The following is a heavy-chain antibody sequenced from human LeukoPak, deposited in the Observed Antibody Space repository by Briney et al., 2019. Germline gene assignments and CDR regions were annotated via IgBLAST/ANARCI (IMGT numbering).Heavy chain of an antibody. CDR1: GFTFSSYA. V-gene: IGHV3-23*01. CDR2: ISGSGGST. Sequence: GGSLRLSCAAPGFTFSSYAMSWVRQAPGKGLEWVSAISGSGGSTYYADSVKGRFTISRDNSKNTLYLQMNSLRAEDTAVYYCAPARVVPAAFDYWGQGTLVTVSS. J-gene: IGHJ4*02. CDR3: APARVVPAAFDY. D-gene: IGHD2-2*01.